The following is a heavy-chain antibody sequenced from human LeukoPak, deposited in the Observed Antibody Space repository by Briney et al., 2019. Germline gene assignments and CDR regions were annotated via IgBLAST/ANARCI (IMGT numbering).Heavy chain of an antibody. CDR3: AKGYYYDSSGYYPWGPFDY. V-gene: IGHV3-48*03. CDR2: ISSSGSTI. D-gene: IGHD3-22*01. J-gene: IGHJ4*02. CDR1: GFTFSSYE. Sequence: PGGSLRLSCAASGFTFSSYEMNWVRQAPGKGLEWVSYISSSGSTIYYADSVKGRFTISRDNSKNTLYLQMNSLRAEDTAVYYCAKGYYYDSSGYYPWGPFDYWGQGTLVTVSS.